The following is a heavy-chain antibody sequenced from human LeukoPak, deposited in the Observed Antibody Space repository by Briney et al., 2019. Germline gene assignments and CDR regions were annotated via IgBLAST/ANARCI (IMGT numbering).Heavy chain of an antibody. V-gene: IGHV3-30-3*01. Sequence: GGTLRLSCADSEFTFSSYAMHWARQAPGKGLEGVEVISYDGSNKYYADSVKGRFTISRDNSKNTLYLQMNSLRAEDTAVYYCARGSEITMVRGVLDYWGQGTLVTVSS. J-gene: IGHJ4*02. CDR2: ISYDGSNK. CDR3: ARGSEITMVRGVLDY. D-gene: IGHD3-10*01. CDR1: EFTFSSYA.